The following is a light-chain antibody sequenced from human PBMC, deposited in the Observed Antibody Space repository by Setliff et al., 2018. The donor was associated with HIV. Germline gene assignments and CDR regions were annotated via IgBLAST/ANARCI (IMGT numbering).Light chain of an antibody. Sequence: QSALAQPASVSGSPGQSITISCTGTSSDVGGYNYVSWYQQHPGKAPKLMIFDVSTRPSGVSHRFSGSKSGNTASLTTSGLQAEDEADYYCSSYTSSTPLYVFGTGTKVTVL. CDR2: DVS. CDR3: SSYTSSTPLYV. V-gene: IGLV2-14*03. CDR1: SSDVGGYNY. J-gene: IGLJ1*01.